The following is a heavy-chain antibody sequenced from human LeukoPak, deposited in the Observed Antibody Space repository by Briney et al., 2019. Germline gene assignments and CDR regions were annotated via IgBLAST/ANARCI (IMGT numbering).Heavy chain of an antibody. CDR1: GFTFSSYW. CDR2: IKQDGSEK. J-gene: IGHJ6*03. D-gene: IGHD2-2*01. V-gene: IGHV3-7*01. CDR3: ARDYCSSTSPYYYYYYMDV. Sequence: GGSLRLSCAASGFTFSSYWMSWVRQAPGKGLEWVANIKQDGSEKYYVDSVKGRFTISRGNAKNSLYLQMNSLRAEDTAVYYCARDYCSSTSPYYYYYYMDVWGKGTTVTVSS.